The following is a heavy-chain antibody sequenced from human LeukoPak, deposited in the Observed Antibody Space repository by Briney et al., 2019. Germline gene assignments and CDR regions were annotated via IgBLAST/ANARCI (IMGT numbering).Heavy chain of an antibody. V-gene: IGHV1-18*01. CDR2: ISAYNGKT. D-gene: IGHD2-2*01. J-gene: IGHJ6*02. CDR1: GYTFTSYG. CDR3: ASATPSDTDYYGMDV. Sequence: ASVKVSCKASGYTFTSYGISWVRQAPGQGLEWMGGISAYNGKTNYAQKLQGRVTMTTDTSTSTDYMELRSLRSDDTVVYYCASATPSDTDYYGMDVWGQGTTVTVSS.